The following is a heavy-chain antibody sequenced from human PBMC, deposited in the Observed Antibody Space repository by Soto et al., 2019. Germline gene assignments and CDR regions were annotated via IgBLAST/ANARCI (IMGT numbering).Heavy chain of an antibody. J-gene: IGHJ5*02. Sequence: QVQLQESGPGLVKPSQTLSLTCTVSGGSISSGDYYWSWIRQHPGKGLEWIGYIYYSGSTYYNPSRKNRVTISVDTSKNQFSLKLSSVTAADTAVYYCARWWSGSRQGFDPWGQGTLVTVSS. D-gene: IGHD3-3*01. CDR3: ARWWSGSRQGFDP. V-gene: IGHV4-31*03. CDR1: GGSISSGDYY. CDR2: IYYSGST.